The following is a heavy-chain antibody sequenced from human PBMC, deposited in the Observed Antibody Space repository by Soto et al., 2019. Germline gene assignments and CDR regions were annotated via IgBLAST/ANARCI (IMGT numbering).Heavy chain of an antibody. CDR3: ARDRSVNLGARE. Sequence: QVHLVESGGGVVQPGRSLRLSCEASGFAFSGFGMHWVRQAPGKGLDWVALIWYDGSSQYYAKSVEGRFTISRDNSKNMLYLQMNSLRIEDTAVYYCARDRSVNLGAREWGQGTLVTVSS. CDR2: IWYDGSSQ. V-gene: IGHV3-33*01. D-gene: IGHD1-26*01. CDR1: GFAFSGFG. J-gene: IGHJ4*02.